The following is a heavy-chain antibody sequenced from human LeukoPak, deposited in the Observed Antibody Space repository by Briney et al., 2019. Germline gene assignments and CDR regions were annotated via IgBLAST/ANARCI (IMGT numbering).Heavy chain of an antibody. CDR1: GFTFSSYS. CDR3: AMSNYYDSSGYYYSYYGMDV. J-gene: IGHJ6*02. D-gene: IGHD3-22*01. Sequence: PGGSLRLSCAASGFTFSSYSMNWVRQAPGKGLEWVSSISRSSSYIYYADSVKGQFTISRDNAKNSLYLQMNSLRAEDTAVYYCAMSNYYDSSGYYYSYYGMDVWGQGTTVTVSS. CDR2: ISRSSSYI. V-gene: IGHV3-21*01.